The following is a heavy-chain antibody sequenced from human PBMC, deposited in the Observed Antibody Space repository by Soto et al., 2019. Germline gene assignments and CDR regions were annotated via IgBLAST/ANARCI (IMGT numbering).Heavy chain of an antibody. J-gene: IGHJ3*02. CDR2: IDPSDSYT. Sequence: GESLKISCKGSGYSFTSYWISWVRQMPGKGLEWMGRIDPSDSYTNYSPSFQGHVTISADKSTSTAYLQWSSLKASDTAMYYCASRVSYGMYTRANDAFDIWGQGTMVTVSS. D-gene: IGHD1-20*01. V-gene: IGHV5-10-1*01. CDR3: ASRVSYGMYTRANDAFDI. CDR1: GYSFTSYW.